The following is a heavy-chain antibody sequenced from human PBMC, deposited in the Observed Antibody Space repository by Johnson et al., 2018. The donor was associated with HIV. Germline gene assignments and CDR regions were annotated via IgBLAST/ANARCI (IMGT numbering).Heavy chain of an antibody. V-gene: IGHV3-66*01. CDR2: IYSGGSI. D-gene: IGHD1-26*01. Sequence: MLLVESGGGLVQPGGSLRLSCAASGFTVSSNYMSWVRQAPGKGLEWVSVIYSGGSIYYADSVKGIFSISRDNSKNTLYLQMNSLRVEDTAVYYCAREGAWEVRPGAFDIWGQGTMVTVSS. J-gene: IGHJ3*02. CDR3: AREGAWEVRPGAFDI. CDR1: GFTVSSNY.